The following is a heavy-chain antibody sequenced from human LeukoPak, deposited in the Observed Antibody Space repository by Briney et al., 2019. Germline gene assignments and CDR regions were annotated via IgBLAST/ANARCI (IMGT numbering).Heavy chain of an antibody. J-gene: IGHJ4*02. Sequence: AASVKVSCKASGYTFTGYYMHWVRQAPGQGLEWMGWINPNSGGTNYAQKFQGRVTMTRDTSISTAYMELSRLRSDDMAVYYCARPWRPLGGLREFDYWGQGTLVTVSS. CDR3: ARPWRPLGGLREFDY. V-gene: IGHV1-2*02. D-gene: IGHD5-12*01. CDR1: GYTFTGYY. CDR2: INPNSGGT.